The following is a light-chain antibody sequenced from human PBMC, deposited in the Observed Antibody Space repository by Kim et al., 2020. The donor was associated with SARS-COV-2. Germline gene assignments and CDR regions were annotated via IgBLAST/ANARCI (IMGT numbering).Light chain of an antibody. Sequence: LGQTVRITCQGDSLRSYYASWYQQKPGQATVLVIYGKNNRPSGIPDRFSGSSSGNTASLTITGAQAEDEADYYCNSRDSSGNHTVVFGGGTQLTVL. J-gene: IGLJ2*01. CDR1: SLRSYY. CDR3: NSRDSSGNHTVV. CDR2: GKN. V-gene: IGLV3-19*01.